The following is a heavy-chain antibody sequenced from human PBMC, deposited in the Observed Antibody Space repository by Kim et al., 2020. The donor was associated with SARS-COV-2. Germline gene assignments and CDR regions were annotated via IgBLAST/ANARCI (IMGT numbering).Heavy chain of an antibody. CDR1: GYTFTSYA. D-gene: IGHD6-13*01. J-gene: IGHJ4*02. CDR3: ARDRGPRSIAAAGGWDY. Sequence: ASVKVSCKASGYTFTSYAMHWVRQAPGQGLEWMGWINAGNGNTKYSQKFQGRVTITRDTSASTAYMELSSLRSEDTAVYYCARDRGPRSIAAAGGWDYWGQGTLVTVSS. CDR2: INAGNGNT. V-gene: IGHV1-3*01.